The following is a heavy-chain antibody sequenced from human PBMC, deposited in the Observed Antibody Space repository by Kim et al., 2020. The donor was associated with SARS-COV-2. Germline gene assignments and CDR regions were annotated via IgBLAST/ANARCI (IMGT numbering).Heavy chain of an antibody. CDR2: IYYSGST. J-gene: IGHJ4*02. D-gene: IGHD5-12*01. V-gene: IGHV4-59*13. Sequence: SETLSLTCTVSGGSISSYYWSWIRQPPGKGLEWIGYIYYSGSTNYNPSLKSRVTISVDTSKNQFSLKLSSVTAADTAVYYCAGGGGYSGYLDYWGQGTLVTVSS. CDR1: GGSISSYY. CDR3: AGGGGYSGYLDY.